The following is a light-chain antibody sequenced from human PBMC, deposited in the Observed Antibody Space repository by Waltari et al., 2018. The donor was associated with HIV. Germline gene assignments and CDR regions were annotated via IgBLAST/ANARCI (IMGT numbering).Light chain of an antibody. CDR2: AGS. CDR3: QQHNSFPIT. J-gene: IGKJ4*01. V-gene: IGKV1-17*01. CDR1: EGIGND. Sequence: DIQMTQSPSTLSASVGDRVTIICRASEGIGNDLAWFQQKPGKAPKRLIFAGSTLQSGVPLRFSGSGSGTQFTLTISSLQPGDFATYFCQQHNSFPITFGGGTKV.